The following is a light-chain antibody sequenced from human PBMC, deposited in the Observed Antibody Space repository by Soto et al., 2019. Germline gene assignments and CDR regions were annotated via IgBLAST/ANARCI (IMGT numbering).Light chain of an antibody. CDR3: QQYYSSPYT. J-gene: IGKJ2*01. Sequence: IVMAQSPDSLAVALGERATINCKSSQSVLYSSNNTNYLAWYQQKPGQPPKLLIYWASTRESGVPDRFSGSGSGTDFPLTISSLQAEDVAVYYCQQYYSSPYTFGQGTKLEIK. V-gene: IGKV4-1*01. CDR2: WAS. CDR1: QSVLYSSNNTNY.